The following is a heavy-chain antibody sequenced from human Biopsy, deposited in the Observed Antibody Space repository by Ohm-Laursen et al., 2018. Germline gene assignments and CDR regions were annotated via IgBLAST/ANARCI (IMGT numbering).Heavy chain of an antibody. V-gene: IGHV4-39*01. CDR2: IYHTGIT. Sequence: PSDTLSLTCTVTDGSISNIINYWGWIRQPLGKGLEWLGSIYHTGITDYNPSLKSRVTISLDPSNNQFSLKLSSLTAADTAVYYCARHSFGSGRDFWGQGTLVTVSS. J-gene: IGHJ4*02. CDR3: ARHSFGSGRDF. D-gene: IGHD3-10*01. CDR1: DGSISNIINY.